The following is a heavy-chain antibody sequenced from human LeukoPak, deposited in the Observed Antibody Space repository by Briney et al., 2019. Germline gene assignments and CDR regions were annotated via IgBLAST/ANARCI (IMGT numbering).Heavy chain of an antibody. D-gene: IGHD5-18*01. CDR1: GFTFSSYS. CDR2: ISSSSSYI. J-gene: IGHJ3*02. V-gene: IGHV3-21*04. CDR3: AKAVDTAMVISAFDI. Sequence: PGGSLRLSCAASGFTFSSYSMNWVRQAPGKGLEWVSSISSSSSYIYYADSVKGRFTISRDNAKNSLYLQMNSLRAEDMALYYCAKAVDTAMVISAFDIWGQGTMVTVSS.